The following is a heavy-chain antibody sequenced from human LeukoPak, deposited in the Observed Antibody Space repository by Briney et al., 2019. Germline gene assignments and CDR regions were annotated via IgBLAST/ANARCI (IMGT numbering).Heavy chain of an antibody. V-gene: IGHV4-34*01. Sequence: SETLSLTCAVYGGSFSGYYWSWIRQPPGKGLEWIGEINHSGSTNYNPSLKSRVTISVDASKNQFSLKLSSVTAADTAVYYCATGVAQWLMPLFGYWDQGTLATVSS. D-gene: IGHD6-19*01. CDR3: ATGVAQWLMPLFGY. J-gene: IGHJ4*02. CDR2: INHSGST. CDR1: GGSFSGYY.